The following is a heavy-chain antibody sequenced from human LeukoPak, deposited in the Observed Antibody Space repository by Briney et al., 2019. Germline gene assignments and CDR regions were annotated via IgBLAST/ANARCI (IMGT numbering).Heavy chain of an antibody. J-gene: IGHJ3*02. CDR2: ISSSSSTI. CDR3: ARDMRKQQPDAFDI. D-gene: IGHD6-13*01. Sequence: PGGSLRLSCAASGFTFSRYGMHWVRQAPGKGLEWVSYISSSSSTIYYADSVKGRFTISRDNAKNSLYLQMNSLRAEDTAVYYCARDMRKQQPDAFDIWGQGTMVTVSS. CDR1: GFTFSRYG. V-gene: IGHV3-48*01.